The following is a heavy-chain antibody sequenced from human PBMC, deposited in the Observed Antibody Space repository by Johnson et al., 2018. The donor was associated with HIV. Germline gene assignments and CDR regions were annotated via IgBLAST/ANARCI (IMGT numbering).Heavy chain of an antibody. J-gene: IGHJ3*01. CDR3: AKGRMGASGSYNV. CDR1: GFTFDDYA. D-gene: IGHD1-26*01. Sequence: VQLVESGGGVVRPGGSLRLSCVGSGFTFDDYALSWVRQLPGKGLEWVSGISWNGGSTAYADSVKGRFTISRDNAKNSLYLQMHSLRVEDTASYYCAKGRMGASGSYNVWGQGTMVTVSS. CDR2: ISWNGGST. V-gene: IGHV3-20*04.